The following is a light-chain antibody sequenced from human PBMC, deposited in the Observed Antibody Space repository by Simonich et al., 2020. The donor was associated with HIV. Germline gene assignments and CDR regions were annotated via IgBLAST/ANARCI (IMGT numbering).Light chain of an antibody. CDR2: WAS. J-gene: IGKJ4*01. CDR1: QSVLYSSNNKNY. V-gene: IGKV4-1*01. Sequence: DIVMTQSPDSLAVSLGERATINCKSSQSVLYSSNNKNYLVWFQQKPGQPPKLLIYWASTRESGVPDRFSGSGSGTDFTLTISSMQSEDFAVYYCQQYNNWPTFGGGTKVEIK. CDR3: QQYNNWPT.